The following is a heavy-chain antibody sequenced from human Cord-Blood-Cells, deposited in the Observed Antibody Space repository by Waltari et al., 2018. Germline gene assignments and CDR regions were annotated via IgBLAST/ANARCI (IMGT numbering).Heavy chain of an antibody. V-gene: IGHV1-24*01. CDR2: FDPEDGET. CDR3: ATVAQYSSSSEFQH. CDR1: GYTLTDLS. Sequence: QVQLVQSGAEVKKPGASVKVSCTVSGYTLTDLSLHWVRQAPGKGLEWMGGFDPEDGETIYAQKFQGRVTMTEDTSTDTAYMELSSLRSEDTAVYYCATVAQYSSSSEFQHWGQGTLVTVSS. D-gene: IGHD6-6*01. J-gene: IGHJ1*01.